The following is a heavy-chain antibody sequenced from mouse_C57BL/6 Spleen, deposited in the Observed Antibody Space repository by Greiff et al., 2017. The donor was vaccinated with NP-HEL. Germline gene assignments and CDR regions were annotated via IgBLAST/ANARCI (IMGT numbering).Heavy chain of an antibody. J-gene: IGHJ2*01. CDR3: ARNLLLRYHFDY. CDR2: INPGSGGT. Sequence: VQLQQSGAELVRPGTSVKVSCKASGYAFTNYLIEWVKQRPGQGLEWIGVINPGSGGTNYNEKFKGKATLTADKSSSTAYMQLSSLTSEDSAVYFCARNLLLRYHFDYWGQGTTLTVSS. CDR1: GYAFTNYL. V-gene: IGHV1-54*01. D-gene: IGHD1-1*01.